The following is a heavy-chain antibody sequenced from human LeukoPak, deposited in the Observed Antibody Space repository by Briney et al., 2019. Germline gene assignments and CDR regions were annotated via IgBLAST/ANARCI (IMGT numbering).Heavy chain of an antibody. CDR3: ARAPSLLSEDY. D-gene: IGHD3-10*01. V-gene: IGHV4-31*03. Sequence: SETLSLTCTVSGGSISSGGYYWSWIRQHPGKGLEWIGCIYYSGSTYYNPSLKSRVTISVDTSKNQFSLKLSSVTAADTAVYYCARAPSLLSEDYWGQGTLVTVSS. CDR2: IYYSGST. J-gene: IGHJ4*02. CDR1: GGSISSGGYY.